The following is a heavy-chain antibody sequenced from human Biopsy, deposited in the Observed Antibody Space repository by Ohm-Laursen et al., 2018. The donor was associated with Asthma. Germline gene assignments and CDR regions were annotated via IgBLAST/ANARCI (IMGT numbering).Heavy chain of an antibody. Sequence: SVKVSCKTSGDTFRTSAFSWVRQAPGQGLEWMGGAIPLLDTGDYAQKFQGRVTITADESTSTAYMEVTSLRSEDTAIYYCARCQVGYSSGWSLLLKKIYYSGMDVWGQGTAVTVSS. V-gene: IGHV1-69*13. CDR3: ARCQVGYSSGWSLLLKKIYYSGMDV. CDR1: GDTFRTSA. CDR2: AIPLLDTG. D-gene: IGHD6-19*01. J-gene: IGHJ6*02.